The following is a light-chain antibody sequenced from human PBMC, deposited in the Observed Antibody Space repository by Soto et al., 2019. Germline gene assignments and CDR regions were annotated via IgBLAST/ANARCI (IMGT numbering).Light chain of an antibody. CDR3: SSYSGSSIPYV. CDR1: SSDVGGYNY. CDR2: EAS. J-gene: IGLJ1*01. V-gene: IGLV2-14*01. Sequence: QSALTQPASVPGSPGQSITISCTGTSSDVGGYNYVSWYQQHPRKAPKLVIFEASDRPSGVSNRVSGSKSGNTASLTISGLQAEDEADYYGSSYSGSSIPYVFGTGTKVTVL.